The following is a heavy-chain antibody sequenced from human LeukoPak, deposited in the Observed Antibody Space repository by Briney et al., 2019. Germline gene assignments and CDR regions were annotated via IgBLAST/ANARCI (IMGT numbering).Heavy chain of an antibody. Sequence: SETLSLTCAVYGGSFSGYYWSWIRQPPGKGLEWIGEINHSGSTNYNPSLKSRVTISVDTSKNQFSLKLSSVTAADTAVYYCARDGLLRGYSYGVIYWGQGTLVTVSS. CDR3: ARDGLLRGYSYGVIY. D-gene: IGHD5-18*01. CDR2: INHSGST. CDR1: GGSFSGYY. V-gene: IGHV4-34*01. J-gene: IGHJ4*02.